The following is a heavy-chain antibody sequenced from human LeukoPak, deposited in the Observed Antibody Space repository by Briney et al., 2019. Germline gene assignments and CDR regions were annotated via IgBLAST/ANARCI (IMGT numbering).Heavy chain of an antibody. CDR3: ARGRAAWAFDI. J-gene: IGHJ3*02. CDR1: GGSISSGDYY. Sequence: TSQTLSLTCTVSGGSISSGDYYWSWIRQPPGKGLEWIGYIYYSGSTNYNPSLKSRVTVSVDTSKNQFSLKLSSVTAADTAVYYCARGRAAWAFDIWGQGTMVSVSS. V-gene: IGHV4-30-4*01. CDR2: IYYSGST.